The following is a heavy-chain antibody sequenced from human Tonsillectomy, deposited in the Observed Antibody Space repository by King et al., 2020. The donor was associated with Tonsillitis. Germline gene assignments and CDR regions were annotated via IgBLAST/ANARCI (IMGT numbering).Heavy chain of an antibody. D-gene: IGHD1-26*01. CDR1: GFTFSDYY. CDR3: ARDTTFGRMEAIRGFDY. Sequence: VQLVESGGGLVKPGGSLRLSCAASGFTFSDYYMNWIRQAPGKGLEWVSYISRSGSSIYYADSVKGRFTISRDNAKNSLYLQMNSLRAEDTAVYYCARDTTFGRMEAIRGFDYWGQGTLVTVSS. V-gene: IGHV3-11*01. J-gene: IGHJ4*02. CDR2: ISRSGSSI.